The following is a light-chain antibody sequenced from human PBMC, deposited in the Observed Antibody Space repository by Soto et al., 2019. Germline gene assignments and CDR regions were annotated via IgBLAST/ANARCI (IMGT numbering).Light chain of an antibody. Sequence: QSALTQPASVSGSPGQSITISCTGTSSDIGGYNYVSWYQQNPGKAPKVIMYEVTNRPSGVSIRFSGSKSGNTASLTISGLQAEDEADYYCSSFTRSTTLVFGGGTKVTVL. CDR2: EVT. CDR1: SSDIGGYNY. J-gene: IGLJ3*02. V-gene: IGLV2-14*01. CDR3: SSFTRSTTLV.